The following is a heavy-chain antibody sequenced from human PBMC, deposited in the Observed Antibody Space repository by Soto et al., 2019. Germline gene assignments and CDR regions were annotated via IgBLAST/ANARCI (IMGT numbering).Heavy chain of an antibody. J-gene: IGHJ6*03. D-gene: IGHD6-6*01. CDR1: GFTFSSYS. V-gene: IGHV3-21*01. Sequence: GGPLRLSCAASGFTFSSYSMNWVRQAPGKGLEWVSSISSSSSYIYYADSVKGRSTISRDNAKNSLYLQMNSLRAEDTAVYYCARDSHSSSSYMDVWGKGTTVTVSS. CDR3: ARDSHSSSSYMDV. CDR2: ISSSSSYI.